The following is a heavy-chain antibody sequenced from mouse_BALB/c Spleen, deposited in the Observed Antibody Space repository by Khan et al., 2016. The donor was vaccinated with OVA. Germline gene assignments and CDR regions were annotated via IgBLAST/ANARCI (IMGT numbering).Heavy chain of an antibody. D-gene: IGHD1-1*01. CDR1: GFTFSSYG. CDR3: ATSYYYGYYFDY. V-gene: IGHV5-17*02. Sequence: EVQLVESGGGLVQPGGSRKLSCAASGFTFSSYGMHWVRQAPEKGLEWVAYISGDSSTIYYTDTVKGRFPISSDNPKNTLSLQMTSLMSEDTAMYYCATSYYYGYYFDYWGPGTTLTVSS. J-gene: IGHJ2*01. CDR2: ISGDSSTI.